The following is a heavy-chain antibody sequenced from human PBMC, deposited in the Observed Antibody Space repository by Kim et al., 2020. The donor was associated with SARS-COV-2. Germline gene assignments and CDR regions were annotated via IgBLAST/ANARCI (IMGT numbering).Heavy chain of an antibody. J-gene: IGHJ5*02. D-gene: IGHD1-1*01. Sequence: SVKVSCKASGGTFSSYAISWVRQAPGQGLEWMGGIIPIFGTANYAQKFQGRVTITADESTSTAYMELSSLRSEDTAVYYCARGGAAGTPGGRWSDPWGQGTLVTVSS. CDR2: IIPIFGTA. CDR1: GGTFSSYA. CDR3: ARGGAAGTPGGRWSDP. V-gene: IGHV1-69*13.